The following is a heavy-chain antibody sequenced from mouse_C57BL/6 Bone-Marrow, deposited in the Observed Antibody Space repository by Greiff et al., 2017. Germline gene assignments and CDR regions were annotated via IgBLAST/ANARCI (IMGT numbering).Heavy chain of an antibody. CDR1: GYAFSSYW. V-gene: IGHV1-82*01. D-gene: IGHD1-1*01. J-gene: IGHJ1*03. CDR3: ARYGSSYYWYFDV. Sequence: QVQLQQSGPELVKPGASVKISCKASGYAFSSYWMNWVKQRPGKGLEWIGRIYPGDGDTNYNGKFKGKATMTADKSSSTAYMQLSSLTSEDSAVYFFARYGSSYYWYFDVWGTGTTVTVSS. CDR2: IYPGDGDT.